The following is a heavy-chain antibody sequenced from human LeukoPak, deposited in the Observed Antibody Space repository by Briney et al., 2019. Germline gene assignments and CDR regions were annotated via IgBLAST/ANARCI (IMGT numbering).Heavy chain of an antibody. D-gene: IGHD6-6*01. V-gene: IGHV5-10-1*01. Sequence: GESLKISCKGSGYSFTSYWISWVRQMPGKGLEWMGRIDPSDSYTNYSPSFQGHVTISADKSICTAYLQWSSLKASDTAMYYCARRVSSSGWFDPWGQGTLVTVSS. CDR3: ARRVSSSGWFDP. J-gene: IGHJ5*02. CDR2: IDPSDSYT. CDR1: GYSFTSYW.